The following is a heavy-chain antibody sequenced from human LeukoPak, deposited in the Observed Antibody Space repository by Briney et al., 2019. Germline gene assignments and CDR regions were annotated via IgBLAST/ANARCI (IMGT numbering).Heavy chain of an antibody. J-gene: IGHJ4*02. CDR3: ARAYDSGSYVFDY. Sequence: ASVKVSCKASGGTFSSYAISWVRQAPGQGLEWMGGIIPIFGTANYAQRFQGRVTITTDESTSTAYMELSSLRSEDTAVYYCARAYDSGSYVFDYWGQGTLVTVSS. CDR1: GGTFSSYA. V-gene: IGHV1-69*05. CDR2: IIPIFGTA. D-gene: IGHD1-26*01.